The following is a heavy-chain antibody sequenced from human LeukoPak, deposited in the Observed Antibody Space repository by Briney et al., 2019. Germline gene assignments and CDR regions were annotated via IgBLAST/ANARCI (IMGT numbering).Heavy chain of an antibody. CDR1: GGSISSSSYY. Sequence: PSETLSLTCTVSGGSISSSSYYWGWIRQPPGKGLEWIGSIYYSGSTYYNPSLKSRVTISVDTSKNQFSLKLSSVTAADTAVYYCASLLSGSYGGFDYWGQGTLVTVSS. J-gene: IGHJ4*02. V-gene: IGHV4-39*07. D-gene: IGHD1-26*01. CDR3: ASLLSGSYGGFDY. CDR2: IYYSGST.